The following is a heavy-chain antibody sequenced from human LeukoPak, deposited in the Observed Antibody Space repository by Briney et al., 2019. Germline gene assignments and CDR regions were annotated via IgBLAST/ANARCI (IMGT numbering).Heavy chain of an antibody. D-gene: IGHD3-10*01. CDR2: LSGDSSSI. Sequence: GGSLRLSCAASQFTFNNNAMSWVRQAPGKGLEWVSGLSGDSSSIYHAASVKGRFTISRDNSKNMLYLQMNSLRAEDTAVYYCTRFRGSGSSTLYSFDYWGQGSLVTVAP. CDR3: TRFRGSGSSTLYSFDY. CDR1: QFTFNNNA. J-gene: IGHJ4*02. V-gene: IGHV3-23*01.